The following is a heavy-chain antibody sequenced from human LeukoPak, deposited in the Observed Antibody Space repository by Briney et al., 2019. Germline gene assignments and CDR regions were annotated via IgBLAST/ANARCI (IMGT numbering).Heavy chain of an antibody. CDR2: IYTSGST. D-gene: IGHD6-19*01. V-gene: IGHV4-61*02. J-gene: IGHJ4*02. CDR3: ARVSTAVAGNYYFDY. Sequence: NTSQTLSLTCTVSGGSISSGSYYWSWIRQPAGKGLEWIGRIYTSGSTNYNPSLKSRVTISVDTSKNQFSLKLSSVTAADTAVYYCARVSTAVAGNYYFDYWGQGTLVTVSS. CDR1: GGSISSGSYY.